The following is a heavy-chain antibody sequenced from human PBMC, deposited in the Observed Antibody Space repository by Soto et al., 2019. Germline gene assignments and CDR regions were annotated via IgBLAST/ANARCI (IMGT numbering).Heavy chain of an antibody. D-gene: IGHD3-10*01. CDR3: AAVYGSVSSGDAFDI. CDR1: GYTFTSYG. J-gene: IGHJ3*02. V-gene: IGHV1-18*01. CDR2: ISAYNGNT. Sequence: QVQLVQSGAEVKKPGASVKVSCKASGYTFTSYGITWVRQAPGQGLEWMGWISAYNGNTNYTQKLHGRVTMTTDTSTSTAYMELRGLRSDDTAVYYCAAVYGSVSSGDAFDIWGQGKMVTVSS.